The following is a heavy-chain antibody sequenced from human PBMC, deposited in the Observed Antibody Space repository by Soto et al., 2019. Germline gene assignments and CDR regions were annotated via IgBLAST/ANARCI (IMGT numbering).Heavy chain of an antibody. CDR1: GGSISVYY. V-gene: IGHV4-59*01. J-gene: IGHJ4*02. Sequence: TLSLTCTISGGSISVYYWSWIRQSPGQGLEWIGYIYDSGSPYYNPSLKTRVTISADTSKNQISLKLTSATAADTAVYFCARGVGSSPPRYWGRGTLVTVSS. CDR2: IYDSGSP. CDR3: ARGVGSSPPRY. D-gene: IGHD3-9*01.